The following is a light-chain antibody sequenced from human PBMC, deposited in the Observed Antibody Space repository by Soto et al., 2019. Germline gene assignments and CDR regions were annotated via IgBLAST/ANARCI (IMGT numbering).Light chain of an antibody. V-gene: IGKV3-20*01. Sequence: EIVLTQSPGTLSLSPGERATLSCRAGQSVGSTYLAWYQQKPGQAPRLLIYGASSRATAIPDRFSGRGSGTDFTLTISRLEPEDFTVYYCHHYETFGQGTKVDIK. CDR2: GAS. CDR3: HHYET. CDR1: QSVGSTY. J-gene: IGKJ1*01.